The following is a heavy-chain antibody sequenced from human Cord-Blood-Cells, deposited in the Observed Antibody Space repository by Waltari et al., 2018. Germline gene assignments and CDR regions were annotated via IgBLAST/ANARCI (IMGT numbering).Heavy chain of an antibody. Sequence: EVQLVESGGGLVKPGGSLRLSCAASGFTFSNAWMSWVCQAPGKGLEWVGRIKSKTDGGTTDYAAPVKGRFTISRDDSKNTLYLQMNSLKTEDTAVYYCTTRVTMVRGAPNWFDPWGQGTLVTVSS. CDR1: GFTFSNAW. CDR2: IKSKTDGGTT. J-gene: IGHJ5*02. V-gene: IGHV3-15*01. CDR3: TTRVTMVRGAPNWFDP. D-gene: IGHD3-10*01.